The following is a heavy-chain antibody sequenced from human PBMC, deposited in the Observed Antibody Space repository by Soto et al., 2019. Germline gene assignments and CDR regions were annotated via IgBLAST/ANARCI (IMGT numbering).Heavy chain of an antibody. CDR3: ARVPSYYDSSGHPYYYYGMDV. CDR2: IYHSGST. Sequence: QLQLQESGSGLVKPSQTLSLTCAVSGGSISSGGYSWSWIRQPPGKGLEWIGYIYHSGSTYYNPSLKSRVTISVDRSKNQFSLKLSSVTAADTAVYYCARVPSYYDSSGHPYYYYGMDVWGQGTTVTVSS. CDR1: GGSISSGGYS. J-gene: IGHJ6*02. D-gene: IGHD3-22*01. V-gene: IGHV4-30-2*01.